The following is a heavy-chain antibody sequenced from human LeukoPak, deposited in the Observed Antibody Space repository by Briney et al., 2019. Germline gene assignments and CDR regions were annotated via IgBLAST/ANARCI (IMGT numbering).Heavy chain of an antibody. Sequence: GGSLRLSCAASGFTFSRYRMSWVRQAPGKGLEWVSDITSSSSTMYYADSVKGRFTISRDNAKNSLYLQMNSLRDEDTAVYYCARVSGYSGTWYVDYWGQGTLVTVSS. CDR2: ITSSSSTM. CDR3: ARVSGYSGTWYVDY. J-gene: IGHJ4*02. D-gene: IGHD6-13*01. CDR1: GFTFSRYR. V-gene: IGHV3-48*02.